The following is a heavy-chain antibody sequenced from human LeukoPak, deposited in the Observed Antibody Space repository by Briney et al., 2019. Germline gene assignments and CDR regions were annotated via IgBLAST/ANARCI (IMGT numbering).Heavy chain of an antibody. CDR1: GFTFSNYG. Sequence: GGSLRLSCAASGFTFSNYGMHWVRQAPGKGLEGVAYIPYDGSNKYYADSVKGRFTIFRDNSKNTLYLQMNSLRPEDTAVYYCAKDWNYYGSGSYYDSWGYWGQGTLVTVSS. V-gene: IGHV3-30*02. D-gene: IGHD3-10*01. CDR2: IPYDGSNK. J-gene: IGHJ4*02. CDR3: AKDWNYYGSGSYYDSWGY.